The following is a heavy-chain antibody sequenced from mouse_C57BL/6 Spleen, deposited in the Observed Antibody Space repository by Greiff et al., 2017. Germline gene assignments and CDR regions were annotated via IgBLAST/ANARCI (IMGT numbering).Heavy chain of an antibody. CDR3: ARQEIDYAMDY. V-gene: IGHV5-6*02. CDR2: ISSGGSYT. CDR1: GFTFSSYG. Sequence: DVMLVESGGDLVKPGGSLKLSCAASGFTFSSYGMSWVRQTPDKRLEWVATISSGGSYTYYPDSVKGRFTISRDNAKNTLYLQMSSLKSEDTAMYYCARQEIDYAMDYWGQGTSVTVSS. J-gene: IGHJ4*01.